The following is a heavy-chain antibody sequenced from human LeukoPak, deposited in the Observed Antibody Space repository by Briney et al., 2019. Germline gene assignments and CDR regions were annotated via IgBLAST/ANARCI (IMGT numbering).Heavy chain of an antibody. CDR3: ARDPSGYFNY. J-gene: IGHJ4*02. CDR1: GGSVNGGNYY. Sequence: SETLSLTCTVSGGSVNGGNYYWSWIRQPPGKGLEWIGFIYYSGSTNHNPSLKSRVTISVDTSKNQFSLKLSSVTAADTAVYYCARDPSGYFNYWGQGTLATVSS. D-gene: IGHD3-22*01. CDR2: IYYSGST. V-gene: IGHV4-61*01.